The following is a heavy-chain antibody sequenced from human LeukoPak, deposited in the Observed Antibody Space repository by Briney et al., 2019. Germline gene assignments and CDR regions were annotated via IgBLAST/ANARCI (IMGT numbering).Heavy chain of an antibody. J-gene: IGHJ4*02. CDR2: ISYDGSDK. D-gene: IGHD1-26*01. CDR3: ARDDVFGGSLDY. V-gene: IGHV3-30*04. Sequence: GGSLRLSCAASGFTFSSYAMHWVRQAPGKGLEWVAVISYDGSDKYYADSVKGRFTISRDNSKNTLYLHMNRLRAEDTAVYYCARDDVFGGSLDYWGQEPLVTVSS. CDR1: GFTFSSYA.